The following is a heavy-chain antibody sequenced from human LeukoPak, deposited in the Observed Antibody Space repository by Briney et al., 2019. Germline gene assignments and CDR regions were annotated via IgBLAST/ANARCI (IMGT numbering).Heavy chain of an antibody. D-gene: IGHD2-2*01. V-gene: IGHV1-69*13. J-gene: IGHJ6*02. CDR2: IIPIFGTA. CDR3: ARVVVVVPAAIAYYYYYYGMDV. CDR1: GGTFSSYA. Sequence: GASVKVSCKASGGTFSSYAISWVRQAPGQGLEWMGGIIPIFGTANYAQKFQGRVTITADESTSTAYMELSSLRSEDTAVYYCARVVVVVPAAIAYYYYYYGMDVWGQGTTVTVSS.